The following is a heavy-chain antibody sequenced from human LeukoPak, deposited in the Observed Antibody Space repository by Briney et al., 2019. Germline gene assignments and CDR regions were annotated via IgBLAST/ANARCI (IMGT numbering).Heavy chain of an antibody. D-gene: IGHD5-24*01. Sequence: ASVKVSCKASGYTFTSYGISWVRQAPGQGLEWMGIINPSGGSTSYAQKFQGRVTMTRDTSTSTVYMELSSLRSEDTAVYYCARDGRRDGYNFGYWGQGTLVTVSS. CDR3: ARDGRRDGYNFGY. CDR2: INPSGGST. V-gene: IGHV1-46*01. J-gene: IGHJ4*02. CDR1: GYTFTSYG.